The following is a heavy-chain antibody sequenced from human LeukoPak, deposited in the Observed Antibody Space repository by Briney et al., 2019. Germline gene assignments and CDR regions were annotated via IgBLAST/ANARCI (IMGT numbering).Heavy chain of an antibody. D-gene: IGHD5-24*01. CDR3: ARDAQHMATITWDN. J-gene: IGHJ4*02. Sequence: PGGSLRLSCAASGFTFSSYEMNWVRQAPGKGLEWVSYMRGSGCTFHYPDSVKRRLTISRANAKNSLYLQMNRLRAEDTAVYYCARDAQHMATITWDNWGQGTLVTVSS. CDR1: GFTFSSYE. CDR2: MRGSGCTF. V-gene: IGHV3-48*03.